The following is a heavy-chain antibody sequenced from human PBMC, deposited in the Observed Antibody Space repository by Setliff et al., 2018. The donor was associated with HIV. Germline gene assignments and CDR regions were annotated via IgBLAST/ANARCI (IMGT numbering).Heavy chain of an antibody. CDR1: GYTFTKYD. CDR3: ARDPTGGAARFDY. J-gene: IGHJ4*02. V-gene: IGHV1-8*03. D-gene: IGHD6-6*01. CDR2: MNPNSGNA. Sequence: GASVKVSCKASGYTFTKYDINWVRQATGQGLEWMGWMNPNSGNAEYAQRFQGRVTLTRNTSISTAYMELSSLTSEDTAVYFCARDPTGGAARFDYWGQGTLVTVSS.